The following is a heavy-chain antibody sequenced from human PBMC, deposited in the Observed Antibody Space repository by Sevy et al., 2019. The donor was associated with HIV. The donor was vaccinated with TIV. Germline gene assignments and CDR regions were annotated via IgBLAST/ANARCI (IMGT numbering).Heavy chain of an antibody. V-gene: IGHV3-33*01. CDR2: IWCDGTDK. D-gene: IGHD3-16*01. Sequence: GGSLRLSCATSGFIFSNYAMHWIRQAPGKGLEWVAVIWCDGTDKYYADSVQGRFTISRDNSKNTLYLQMNSLRVEDTDVYYCARYWGRDGHSIDYWGQGTLVTVSS. CDR1: GFIFSNYA. J-gene: IGHJ4*02. CDR3: ARYWGRDGHSIDY.